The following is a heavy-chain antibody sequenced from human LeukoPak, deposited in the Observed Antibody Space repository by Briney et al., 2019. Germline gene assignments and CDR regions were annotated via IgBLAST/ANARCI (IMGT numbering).Heavy chain of an antibody. CDR3: ARQTYVWGSYRFASRFDY. CDR2: INHSGST. Sequence: SETLSLTCAVYGGSFSGYYWSWIRQPPGKGLEWIGEINHSGSTNYNPSLKSRVTISVDTSKNQFSLKLSSVTAADTAVYYCARQTYVWGSYRFASRFDYWGQGTLVTVSS. CDR1: GGSFSGYY. D-gene: IGHD3-16*02. J-gene: IGHJ4*02. V-gene: IGHV4-34*01.